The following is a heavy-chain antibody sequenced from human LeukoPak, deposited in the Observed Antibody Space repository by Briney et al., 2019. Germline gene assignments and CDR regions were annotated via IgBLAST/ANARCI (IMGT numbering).Heavy chain of an antibody. J-gene: IGHJ4*02. CDR3: ARDVITSSKFDY. Sequence: SETLSLTCTVSGGSISSSSYYWGWIRQPPGKGLEWIGSIYYSGSAFYNRSLKSRTTISIDTSKNQFSLKLTSVTAADTAVYYCARDVITSSKFDYWGQGTLVTVSS. CDR1: GGSISSSSYY. CDR2: IYYSGSA. D-gene: IGHD3-10*01. V-gene: IGHV4-39*07.